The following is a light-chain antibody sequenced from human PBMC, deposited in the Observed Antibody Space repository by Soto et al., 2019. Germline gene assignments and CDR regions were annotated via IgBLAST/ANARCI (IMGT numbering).Light chain of an antibody. V-gene: IGKV1-9*01. CDR2: AAS. J-gene: IGKJ3*01. CDR1: QGISSY. Sequence: DIQLTQSPSFLSASVGDSVTITCRASQGISSYLAWYQQKPGKAPKLLIYAASTLKSGVPSRFSGSGSGTEFTLTISSLQPEDFATYYCQQLNSYPLTFGPGTKVDIK. CDR3: QQLNSYPLT.